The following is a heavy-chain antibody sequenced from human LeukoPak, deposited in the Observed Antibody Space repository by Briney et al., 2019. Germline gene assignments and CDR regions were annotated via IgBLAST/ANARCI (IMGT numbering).Heavy chain of an antibody. CDR3: ARLKVRGNYYYYYMDV. D-gene: IGHD3-10*01. CDR1: GYSFTSYW. Sequence: GESLKISCKGSGYSFTSYWIGWVRQMPGKGLEWMGIIYPGDSDTRYSPSFQGQVTISADKSISTAYLQWSSLKASDTAMYYCARLKVRGNYYYYYMDVWGKGTTVTISS. J-gene: IGHJ6*03. V-gene: IGHV5-51*01. CDR2: IYPGDSDT.